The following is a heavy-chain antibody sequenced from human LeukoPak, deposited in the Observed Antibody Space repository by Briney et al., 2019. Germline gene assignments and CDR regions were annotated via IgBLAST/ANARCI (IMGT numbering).Heavy chain of an antibody. CDR2: ISYDGSNK. J-gene: IGHJ4*02. D-gene: IGHD6-19*01. Sequence: GGSRRLSCAASGFTFSSYGMHWVRQAPGKGLEWVAVISYDGSNKYYADSVKGRFTISRDNSKNTLYLQMNSLRAEDTAVYYCAKDHDSSGWYADYFDYWGQGTLVTVSS. CDR1: GFTFSSYG. V-gene: IGHV3-30*18. CDR3: AKDHDSSGWYADYFDY.